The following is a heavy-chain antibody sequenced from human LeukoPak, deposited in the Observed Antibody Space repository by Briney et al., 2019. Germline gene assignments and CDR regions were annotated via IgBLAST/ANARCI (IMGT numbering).Heavy chain of an antibody. CDR3: ARGRDTYVGHYYYMDV. V-gene: IGHV1-8*01. Sequence: ASVKVSCKASGYTFSSYDIDWVRQATGQGLEWMGWVNPNSGNTGYAEKFQGRVTMTRNTSISPPYMELSSLRSEDPAVYYCARGRDTYVGHYYYMDVWGKGTTVTVSS. J-gene: IGHJ6*03. CDR2: VNPNSGNT. D-gene: IGHD5-18*01. CDR1: GYTFSSYD.